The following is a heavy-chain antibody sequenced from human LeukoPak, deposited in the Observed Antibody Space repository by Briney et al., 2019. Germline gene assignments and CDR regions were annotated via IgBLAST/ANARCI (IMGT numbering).Heavy chain of an antibody. CDR3: ARRSWGYDSSGYYYELRAFDI. Sequence: SETLSLTCTVSGYSISSGYYWGWIRQPPGKGLEWIGSIYHSGSTNYNPSLKSRVTISVDTSKNQFSLKLSSVTAADTAVYYCARRSWGYDSSGYYYELRAFDIWGQGTMVTVSS. D-gene: IGHD3-22*01. CDR1: GYSISSGYY. V-gene: IGHV4-38-2*02. CDR2: IYHSGST. J-gene: IGHJ3*02.